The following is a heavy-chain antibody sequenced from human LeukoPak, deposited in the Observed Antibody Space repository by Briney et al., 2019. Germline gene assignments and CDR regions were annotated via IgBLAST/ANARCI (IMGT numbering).Heavy chain of an antibody. CDR1: GYTFTGYY. J-gene: IGHJ4*02. D-gene: IGHD5-18*01. V-gene: IGHV1-2*02. CDR2: INPNSGDT. CDR3: ARGDVDTAMVTPDY. Sequence: ASVKVSCKAFGYTFTGYYMHWVRQAPGQGLEWMGWINPNSGDTMYAQRFQGRVTMTRDTSISTAYMELSRLRFDDTAVYYCARGDVDTAMVTPDYWGQGTLVTVSS.